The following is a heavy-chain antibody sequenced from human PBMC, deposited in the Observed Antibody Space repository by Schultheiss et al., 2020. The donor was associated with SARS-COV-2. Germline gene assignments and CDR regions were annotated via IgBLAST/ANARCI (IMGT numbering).Heavy chain of an antibody. CDR1: GGSVNSGSYY. J-gene: IGHJ4*02. Sequence: SQTLSLTCTVSGGSVNSGSYYWTWMRQPPGKGLEWIGYIYYSGSTNYNPSLKSRVTISVDTSKNQFSLKLSSVTAADTAVYYCAGARRMHNWIPDYWGQGTLVTVSS. CDR3: AGARRMHNWIPDY. D-gene: IGHD1-20*01. V-gene: IGHV4-61*01. CDR2: IYYSGST.